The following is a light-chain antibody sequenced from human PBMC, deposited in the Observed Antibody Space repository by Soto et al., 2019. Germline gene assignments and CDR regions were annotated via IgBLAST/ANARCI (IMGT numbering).Light chain of an antibody. J-gene: IGLJ1*01. CDR2: GVN. V-gene: IGLV2-8*01. Sequence: QCVLTQPPPASGSPGQSVTISCTGTSSDVGGDNYVSWYQQHPGKVPKLIIFGVNKRPSGVPDRFSGSKSGNTASLTVSGLQAEDEADYYCSSYAGNNAYVFGTGTKVTVL. CDR3: SSYAGNNAYV. CDR1: SSDVGGDNY.